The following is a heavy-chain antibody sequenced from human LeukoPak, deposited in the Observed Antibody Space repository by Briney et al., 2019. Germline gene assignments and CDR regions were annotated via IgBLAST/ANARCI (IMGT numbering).Heavy chain of an antibody. CDR2: MNPNSGNT. CDR3: ARGGWLAYYYYYYGMDV. J-gene: IGHJ6*02. D-gene: IGHD2-15*01. V-gene: IGHV1-8*01. Sequence: GASVKVSCKASGYTFTSYDINWVRQATGQGLEWMGWMNPNSGNTGYAQKFQGRVTMARNTSISTAYMELSSLRSEDTAVYYCARGGWLAYYYYYYGMDVWGQGTTVTVSS. CDR1: GYTFTSYD.